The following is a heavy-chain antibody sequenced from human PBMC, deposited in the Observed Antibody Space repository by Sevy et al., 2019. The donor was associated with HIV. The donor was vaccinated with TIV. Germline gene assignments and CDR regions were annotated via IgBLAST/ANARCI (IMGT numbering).Heavy chain of an antibody. V-gene: IGHV4-59*08. D-gene: IGHD1-26*01. CDR1: GGSITSLY. Sequence: SETLSLTCTVSGGSITSLYWNWIRHPPRKGLEWIANIYYNGHINYNPSLKSRVTLSLDTSKNQFSLRLSSVTAADTAMYYCAGENAWGRGYSWGQGTLVTVSS. CDR3: AGENAWGRGYS. J-gene: IGHJ4*02. CDR2: IYYNGHI.